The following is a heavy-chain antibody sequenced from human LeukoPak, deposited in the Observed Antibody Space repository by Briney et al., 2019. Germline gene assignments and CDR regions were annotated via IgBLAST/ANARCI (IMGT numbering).Heavy chain of an antibody. CDR3: ARVRGLRGSGSYLGAFDY. CDR2: INSDGSST. V-gene: IGHV3-74*01. J-gene: IGHJ4*02. Sequence: QTGGSLRLSCAASGFTFSSYWMHWVGKAPGKGLVWFSGINSDGSSTSYADSVKGRFTISRDNAKNTLYLQMNSLRAEDTAVYYCARVRGLRGSGSYLGAFDYWGQGTLVTVSS. D-gene: IGHD3-10*01. CDR1: GFTFSSYW.